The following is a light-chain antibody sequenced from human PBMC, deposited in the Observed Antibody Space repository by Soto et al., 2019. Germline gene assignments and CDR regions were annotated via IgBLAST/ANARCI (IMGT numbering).Light chain of an antibody. Sequence: DIQMTQSPSSLSASVGDRVTITCRASQSISSYLNWCQQKPGKAPNLLLYGASTLQSGVPSRFSGRVYGTDVSLTTSSLQAGDLATYLCQRSYSPLSAFGPGNKVDI. CDR2: GAS. J-gene: IGKJ3*01. CDR3: QRSYSPLSA. CDR1: QSISSY. V-gene: IGKV1-39*01.